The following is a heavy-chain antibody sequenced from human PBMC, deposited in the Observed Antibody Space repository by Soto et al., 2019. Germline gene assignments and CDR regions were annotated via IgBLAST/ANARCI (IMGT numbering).Heavy chain of an antibody. J-gene: IGHJ6*04. CDR2: IGGGGVRT. V-gene: IGHV3-23*01. D-gene: IGHD6-13*01. CDR1: GFTFSSYA. Sequence: EVQLSESGGGLVQPGGSLRLSCAASGFTFSSYAMNWVRQAPGKGLEWVSAIGGGGVRTYYADSVKGRFTISRDNSKNTLWLQMNSLRAEDTAVYYCAKDSSSSSWYVNGMDVWGEGTTVTVSS. CDR3: AKDSSSSSWYVNGMDV.